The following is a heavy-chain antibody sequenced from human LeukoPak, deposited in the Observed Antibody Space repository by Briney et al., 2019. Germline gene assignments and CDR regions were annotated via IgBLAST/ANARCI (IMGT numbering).Heavy chain of an antibody. J-gene: IGHJ4*02. CDR2: ISSSGSTI. CDR1: GFTFSSYE. Sequence: GGSLRLSCAASGFTFSSYEMNWVRQAPGKGLEWVSYISSSGSTIYYADSVKGRFTIYRDNAKNSLYLQMNSLRAEDTAVYYCARERPEIDYWGQGTLVTVSS. V-gene: IGHV3-48*03. CDR3: ARERPEIDY.